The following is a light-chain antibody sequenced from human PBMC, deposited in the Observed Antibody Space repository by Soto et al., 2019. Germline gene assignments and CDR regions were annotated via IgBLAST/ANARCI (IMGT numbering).Light chain of an antibody. CDR1: EGVGLK. Sequence: EIVMTQSPATLSVSPGERVTLSCRASEGVGLKLAWYQLKPGLPPRLLLYDASTRATGLPARFSGSGAGTEFTLSISSLQSEDFATYYCQHYSDSPTFGQGTKVEIK. CDR3: QHYSDSPT. V-gene: IGKV3-15*01. CDR2: DAS. J-gene: IGKJ1*01.